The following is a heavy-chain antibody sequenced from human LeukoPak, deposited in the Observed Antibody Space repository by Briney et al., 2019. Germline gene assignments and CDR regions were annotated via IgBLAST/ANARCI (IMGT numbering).Heavy chain of an antibody. CDR3: ARVPDYGDPYYYYYMDV. CDR1: GFTFSSYS. J-gene: IGHJ6*03. Sequence: GGSLRLSCAASGFTFSSYSMNWVRQAPGKGLEWVSYISSSSSTIYYADSVKGRFTISRDNAKNSLHLQMNSLRDEDTAVYYCARVPDYGDPYYYYYMDVWGKGTPVTVSS. V-gene: IGHV3-48*02. CDR2: ISSSSSTI. D-gene: IGHD4-17*01.